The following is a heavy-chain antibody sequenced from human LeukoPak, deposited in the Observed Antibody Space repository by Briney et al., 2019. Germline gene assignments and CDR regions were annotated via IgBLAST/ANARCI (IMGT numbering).Heavy chain of an antibody. CDR2: ISSSSSYI. CDR3: ARGLPYSSSPNWFDP. D-gene: IGHD6-13*01. J-gene: IGHJ5*02. V-gene: IGHV3-21*01. CDR1: GFTFSSYS. Sequence: GGSLRLSCAASGFTFSSYSMNWVRQAPGKGLEWVSSISSSSSYIYYADSVKGRFTISRDNAKNSLHLQMNSLRAEDTAVYYCARGLPYSSSPNWFDPWGQGTLVTVSS.